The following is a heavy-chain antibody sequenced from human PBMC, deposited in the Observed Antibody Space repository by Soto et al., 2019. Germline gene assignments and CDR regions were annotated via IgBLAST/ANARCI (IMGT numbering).Heavy chain of an antibody. V-gene: IGHV1-69*13. J-gene: IGHJ6*02. Sequence: SVKVSCKASGGTFSSYAISWVRQAPGQGLEWMGGIIPIFGTANYAQKFQGRVTITADESTSTAYMELSSPRSEDTAVYYCARGETTVTPENYYYYGMDVWGQGTTVTVSS. D-gene: IGHD4-17*01. CDR3: ARGETTVTPENYYYYGMDV. CDR1: GGTFSSYA. CDR2: IIPIFGTA.